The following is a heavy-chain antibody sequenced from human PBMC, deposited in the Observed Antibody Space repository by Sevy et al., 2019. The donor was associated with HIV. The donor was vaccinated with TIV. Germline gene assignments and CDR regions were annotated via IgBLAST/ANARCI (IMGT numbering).Heavy chain of an antibody. J-gene: IGHJ3*02. V-gene: IGHV3-30-3*01. CDR2: ISYDGSNK. Sequence: GGSLRLSCAASGFTFSSYAMHWVRQAPGKGLEWVAVISYDGSNKYYADCVKGRFTISRDNSKNTLYLQMNSLRAEDTAVYYCARDHNPYGSGSYCPFDIWGQGTMVTVSS. D-gene: IGHD3-10*01. CDR3: ARDHNPYGSGSYCPFDI. CDR1: GFTFSSYA.